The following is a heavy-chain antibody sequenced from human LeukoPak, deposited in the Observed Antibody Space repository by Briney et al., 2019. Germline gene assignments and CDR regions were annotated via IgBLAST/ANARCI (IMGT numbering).Heavy chain of an antibody. V-gene: IGHV4-39*01. D-gene: IGHD2-2*01. J-gene: IGHJ4*02. CDR3: AREYVVDY. CDR2: IYYSGST. CDR1: GGSISSSSYY. Sequence: SETLSLTCTVSGGSISSSSYYWGWIRQPPGKGLEWIGSIYYSGSTYYNPSLKSRVTISVDTSKNQFSLKLSSVTAADTAVYYCAREYVVDYWGQGTLVTVSS.